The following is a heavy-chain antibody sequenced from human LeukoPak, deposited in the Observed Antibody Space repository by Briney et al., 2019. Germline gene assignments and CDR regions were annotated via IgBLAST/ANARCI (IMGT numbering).Heavy chain of an antibody. CDR2: ISSSSSTI. Sequence: GSLRLSCAASGFTFSSYSMNWVRQAPGKGMEWASYISSSSSTIYYADSVKGRFTISRDNAKNSLYLQMNSLRAEDTAVYYCATNPIFGVVPHPGEYFQHWGQGTLVTVSS. CDR1: GFTFSSYS. CDR3: ATNPIFGVVPHPGEYFQH. D-gene: IGHD3-3*01. J-gene: IGHJ1*01. V-gene: IGHV3-48*01.